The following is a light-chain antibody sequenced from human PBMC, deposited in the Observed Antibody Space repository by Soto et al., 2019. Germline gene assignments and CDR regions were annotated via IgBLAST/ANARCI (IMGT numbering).Light chain of an antibody. CDR2: DAS. V-gene: IGKV3-11*01. CDR3: QQVNNGPPT. J-gene: IGKJ5*01. Sequence: ETVLTQSPASLSMSPGERATLSCRASQSVSSYLAWYQQKPGQAPRLLIYDASKRANGIPARLSASGSGTDFTLTISSLEPEDFALYYCQQVNNGPPTFGQGTRLEIK. CDR1: QSVSSY.